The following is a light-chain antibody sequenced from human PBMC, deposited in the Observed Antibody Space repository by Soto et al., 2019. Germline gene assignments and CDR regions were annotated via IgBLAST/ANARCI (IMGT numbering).Light chain of an antibody. CDR3: QQANTFPLS. V-gene: IGKV1D-12*01. CDR2: AAS. Sequence: DIQMTVSRYSLCASVGARITITCRASQGISSWLAWYQQKPGKAPKLLIYAASSLQSGVPSRFSGSGSVTHLTLSFSSLQPEDFATYNCQQANTFPLSYGQGTRLEI. CDR1: QGISSW. J-gene: IGKJ5*01.